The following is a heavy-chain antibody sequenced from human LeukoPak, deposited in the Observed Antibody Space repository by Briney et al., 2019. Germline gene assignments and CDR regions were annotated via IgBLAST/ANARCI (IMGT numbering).Heavy chain of an antibody. V-gene: IGHV3-30*18. Sequence: GGSLRLSCAASGFTFSSYGMHWVRQAPGKGLEWVAVISYDGSNKYYADSVKGRFTISRDNSKNTLYLQMNSLRAEDTAVYYCAKGMNPNDAFDIWGQGTMVTVSS. J-gene: IGHJ3*02. CDR1: GFTFSSYG. CDR3: AKGMNPNDAFDI. CDR2: ISYDGSNK.